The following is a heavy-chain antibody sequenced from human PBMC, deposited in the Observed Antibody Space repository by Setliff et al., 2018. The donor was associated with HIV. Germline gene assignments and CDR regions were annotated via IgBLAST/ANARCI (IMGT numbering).Heavy chain of an antibody. D-gene: IGHD3-10*01. CDR3: ARDESDSLYYMDYYYMDV. V-gene: IGHV7-4-1*02. J-gene: IGHJ6*03. CDR2: INTNTGNP. Sequence: ASVKVSCKASGYTFTSYAMNWVRQAPGQGLEWMGWINTNTGNPTYAQGFTGRFVFSLDASVSTAYLQISSLKAEDTAVYYCARDESDSLYYMDYYYMDVRGKGTTVTVSS. CDR1: GYTFTSYA.